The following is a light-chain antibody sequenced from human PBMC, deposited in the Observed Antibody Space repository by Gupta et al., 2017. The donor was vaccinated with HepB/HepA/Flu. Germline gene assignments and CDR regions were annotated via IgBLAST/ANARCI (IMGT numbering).Light chain of an antibody. CDR3: LQDYSSPLT. Sequence: AIRMTQSPSSFSASTGDRVTITCRASQGISSYLAWYQQKPGKAPKLLIYAASTLQSGVPSRFSGSGSGTDFTLTISCLQSEDFATYYCLQDYSSPLTFGRGTKVDIK. J-gene: IGKJ4*01. V-gene: IGKV1-8*01. CDR2: AAS. CDR1: QGISSY.